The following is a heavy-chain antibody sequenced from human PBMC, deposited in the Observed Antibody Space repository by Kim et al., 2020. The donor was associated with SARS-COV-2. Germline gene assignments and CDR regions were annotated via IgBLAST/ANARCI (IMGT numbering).Heavy chain of an antibody. Sequence: GGSLRLSCSASGFTFSSYAMHWVRQAPGKGLEYVSAISSNGGSTYYADSVKGRFTISRDNSKNTLYLQMSSLRAEDTAVYYCVKDQAPYDSSGSDAFDIWGQGTMVTVSS. CDR1: GFTFSSYA. D-gene: IGHD3-22*01. CDR2: ISSNGGST. CDR3: VKDQAPYDSSGSDAFDI. V-gene: IGHV3-64D*09. J-gene: IGHJ3*02.